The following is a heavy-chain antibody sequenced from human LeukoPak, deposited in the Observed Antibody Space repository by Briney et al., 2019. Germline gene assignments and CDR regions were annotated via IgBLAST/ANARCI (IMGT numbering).Heavy chain of an antibody. Sequence: SETLSLTCTVSGGSISSYYWNWIRQPAGKGLEWIGRIHSSGSTKYNPSLKSRVTMSVDTSKNQFSLKLSSVTAADTAVYYCARGKVVAGTPGQNSWDYWGRGTLVTVSS. CDR3: ARGKVVAGTPGQNSWDY. CDR1: GGSISSYY. CDR2: IHSSGST. J-gene: IGHJ4*02. V-gene: IGHV4-4*07. D-gene: IGHD6-19*01.